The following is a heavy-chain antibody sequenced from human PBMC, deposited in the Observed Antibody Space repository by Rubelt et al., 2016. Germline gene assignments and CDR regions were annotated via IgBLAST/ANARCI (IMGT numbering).Heavy chain of an antibody. CDR3: VAGHKSDY. J-gene: IGHJ4*02. CDR1: GFSFSTYW. Sequence: EVQLLDSGGGLVQPGGSLRLSCAASGFSFSTYWMHWVRQAPGKGLVWVSRINRDGTSTTYADSVKGRFTISRDNAKNTLFLQMNSLRAEDTAIYYCVAGHKSDYWGQGTLVTVSS. V-gene: IGHV3-74*02. CDR2: INRDGTST.